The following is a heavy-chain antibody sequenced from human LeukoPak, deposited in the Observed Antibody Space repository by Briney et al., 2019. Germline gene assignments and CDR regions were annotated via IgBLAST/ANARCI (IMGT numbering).Heavy chain of an antibody. CDR2: ISGSGGST. CDR1: GFTFSSYA. CDR3: ANRNDYDILTGSDAFDI. Sequence: GGSLRLSCAASGFTFSSYAMSWVRQAPGKGLEWVSAISGSGGSTYYADSVKGRFTISRDNSKNTLYLQMNSLRAEDTAVYYCANRNDYDILTGSDAFDIWGQGTMVTVSS. D-gene: IGHD3-9*01. J-gene: IGHJ3*02. V-gene: IGHV3-23*01.